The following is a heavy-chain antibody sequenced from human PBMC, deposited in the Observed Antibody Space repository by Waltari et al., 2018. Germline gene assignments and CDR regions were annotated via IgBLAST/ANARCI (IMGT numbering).Heavy chain of an antibody. CDR3: VRAVGCAEDCYNPYFDN. J-gene: IGHJ4*02. V-gene: IGHV3-74*03. CDR1: GFTFRNYW. Sequence: EVQLVQSGGGLVQPGGSLTVSCEVSGFTFRNYWMQWFRQAPGKGLVWVSRINTDGNSVTYADSVRGRFTISRDNVKNTLYLQMESLRVEDTAVYYCVRAVGCAEDCYNPYFDNWGRGAGVTVSS. CDR2: INTDGNSV. D-gene: IGHD2-21*02.